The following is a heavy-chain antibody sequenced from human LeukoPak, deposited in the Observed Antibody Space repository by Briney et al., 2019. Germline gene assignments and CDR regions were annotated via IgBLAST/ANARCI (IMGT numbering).Heavy chain of an antibody. D-gene: IGHD2-21*02. V-gene: IGHV1-46*01. Sequence: ASVKVSFKASGYTFTINYMHWWRHAPGQGLEWMGIINPSGGSTSYAQKFQGRVTMTRDTSTSTVYMELSSLRSEDTAVYYCARDSGIDCGGDCYPNAFHIWGQGTMVTVSS. CDR2: INPSGGST. CDR1: GYTFTINY. J-gene: IGHJ3*02. CDR3: ARDSGIDCGGDCYPNAFHI.